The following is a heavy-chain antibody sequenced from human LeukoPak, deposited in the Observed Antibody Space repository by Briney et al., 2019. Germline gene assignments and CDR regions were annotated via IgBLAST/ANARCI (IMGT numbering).Heavy chain of an antibody. Sequence: GGSLRLTCAASGFTFSSYGMHWVRQAPGKGLEWVADIWYDGSNKYYADSVKGRFTISRDNSKNTLYLQMNSLRAEDTAVYYCARDRDRFFDYWGQGTLVTVSS. CDR1: GFTFSSYG. V-gene: IGHV3-33*01. D-gene: IGHD3-10*01. J-gene: IGHJ4*02. CDR2: IWYDGSNK. CDR3: ARDRDRFFDY.